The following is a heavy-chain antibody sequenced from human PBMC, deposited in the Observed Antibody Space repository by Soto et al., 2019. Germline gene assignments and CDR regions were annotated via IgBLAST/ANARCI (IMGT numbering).Heavy chain of an antibody. Sequence: GGSLRLSCAGSGFIFHLYAMSWVRQAPGKGLEWVSAISGSGGSTYYADSVKGRFTISRDNSKNTLYLQMNSLRAEDTAVYYCAKDVFYGDYVDWFDPWGQGTLVTVSS. CDR2: ISGSGGST. J-gene: IGHJ5*02. CDR1: GFIFHLYA. D-gene: IGHD4-17*01. V-gene: IGHV3-23*01. CDR3: AKDVFYGDYVDWFDP.